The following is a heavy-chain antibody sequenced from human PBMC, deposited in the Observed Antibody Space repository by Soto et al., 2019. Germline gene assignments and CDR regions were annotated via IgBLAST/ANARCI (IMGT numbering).Heavy chain of an antibody. CDR3: AKDSYYDILTGYSRNAFDI. CDR1: GYTFTGYY. Sequence: ASVKVSCKSSGYTFTGYYIHWVRQAPGQGLECMGWINPNSGGTIYAQKFQGRVTMTRDTSISTAYMELSRLGSDDTAVYYCAKDSYYDILTGYSRNAFDIWGQGTMVT. V-gene: IGHV1-2*02. CDR2: INPNSGGT. D-gene: IGHD3-9*01. J-gene: IGHJ3*02.